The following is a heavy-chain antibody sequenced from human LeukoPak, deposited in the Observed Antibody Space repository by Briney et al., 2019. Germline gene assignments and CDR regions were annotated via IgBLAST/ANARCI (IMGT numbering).Heavy chain of an antibody. J-gene: IGHJ4*02. Sequence: SETLSLTCTVSGDSVSSGNYYLSWIRQPPGTGLDWITYMSPSGTTKYNPSLKSRVTTSVDTSRTQFSLRLSSVTAADTAVYYCARGQDDRSGTFDYWGQGILVTVFS. V-gene: IGHV4-61*01. CDR1: GDSVSSGNYY. CDR3: ARGQDDRSGTFDY. CDR2: MSPSGTT. D-gene: IGHD3-22*01.